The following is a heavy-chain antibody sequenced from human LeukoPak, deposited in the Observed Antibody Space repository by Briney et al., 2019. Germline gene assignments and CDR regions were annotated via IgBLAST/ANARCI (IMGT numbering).Heavy chain of an antibody. Sequence: TGGTLRLSCAASGFSFEDYTMHWVRQAPGKGLEWVANIKEDGSDKYYVDSVKGRFTISRDIAKNTLYLQMNSLRAEDTGVYYCAKDHYWSIDYWGRGTLVTVSS. V-gene: IGHV3-7*01. CDR3: AKDHYWSIDY. D-gene: IGHD3-3*01. CDR1: GFSFEDYT. J-gene: IGHJ4*02. CDR2: IKEDGSDK.